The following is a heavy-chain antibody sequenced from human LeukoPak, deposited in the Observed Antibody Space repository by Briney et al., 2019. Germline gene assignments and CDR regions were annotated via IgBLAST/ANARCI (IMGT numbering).Heavy chain of an antibody. V-gene: IGHV2-5*02. CDR2: IYWDDDK. Sequence: SGPTLVNPTQTLTLTCTFSGFSLSTSGVGVGWIRQPPGKALEWLALIYWDDDKRFSPSLKSRLTITKDTSKNQVVLTMTNMDPVDTATYYCAHSNLKTLYGDQYYFDYWGQGTLVTVSS. J-gene: IGHJ4*02. CDR1: GFSLSTSGVG. CDR3: AHSNLKTLYGDQYYFDY. D-gene: IGHD4-17*01.